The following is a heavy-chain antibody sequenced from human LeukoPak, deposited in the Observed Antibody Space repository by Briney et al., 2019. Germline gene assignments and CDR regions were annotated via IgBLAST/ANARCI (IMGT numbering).Heavy chain of an antibody. V-gene: IGHV3-30-3*01. Sequence: GGSLRLSCAASGFTFSSYAMHWVHQAPGKGLEWVAVISYDGSNKHYADSVKGRFTISRDNSKNTLYLQMNSLRAEDTAVYYCARYRDYYDILTGYSPKAFDIWGQGTMVTVSS. D-gene: IGHD3-9*01. J-gene: IGHJ3*02. CDR3: ARYRDYYDILTGYSPKAFDI. CDR1: GFTFSSYA. CDR2: ISYDGSNK.